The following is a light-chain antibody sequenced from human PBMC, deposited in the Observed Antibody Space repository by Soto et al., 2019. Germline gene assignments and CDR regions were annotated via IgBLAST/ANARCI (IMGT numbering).Light chain of an antibody. CDR1: QSVSTSS. V-gene: IGKV3-20*01. CDR2: GAS. J-gene: IGKJ1*01. Sequence: EIVLTQSPGTLSLSPGARASLSCVASQSVSTSSLAWYQQKGGQAPRLLIHGASSRATGIPDRFSGSGSGTEFTLTISSLQPDDFATYYCQQYNSYWTFGQGTKVDIK. CDR3: QQYNSYWT.